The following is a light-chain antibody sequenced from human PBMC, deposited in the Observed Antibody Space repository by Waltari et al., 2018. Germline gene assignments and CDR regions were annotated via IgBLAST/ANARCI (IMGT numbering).Light chain of an antibody. J-gene: IGKJ1*01. CDR1: QSISFN. V-gene: IGKV3-15*01. Sequence: EIVMTQSPATLSVSPGERATLSCRASQSISFNLAWYQQKPDQAPRLLIYGASTRASGIPARFSGSGAGTDFSLTISSLQSEDFAVYFCQQYNTGPPCTFGQGTKVEVK. CDR2: GAS. CDR3: QQYNTGPPCT.